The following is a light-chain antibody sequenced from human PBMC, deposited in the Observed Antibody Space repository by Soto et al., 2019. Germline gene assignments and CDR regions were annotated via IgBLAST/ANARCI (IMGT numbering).Light chain of an antibody. CDR3: QRIDSHST. Sequence: DIQLTQSPSFLSASVGDRVTITCRASQGISSYLAWYQQKPGKAPKLLIYAASTLHSGVPSRFSGSGSGTEFTLTIRSLQPEDFATYYCQRIDSHSTFGQGTRLEIK. J-gene: IGKJ5*01. CDR2: AAS. V-gene: IGKV1-9*01. CDR1: QGISSY.